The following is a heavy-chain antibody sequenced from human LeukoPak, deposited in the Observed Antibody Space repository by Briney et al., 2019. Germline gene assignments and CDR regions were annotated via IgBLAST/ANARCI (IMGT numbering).Heavy chain of an antibody. J-gene: IGHJ4*02. D-gene: IGHD4-23*01. Sequence: SGTLTLTCTVSGASISNSNWWSWVRQPPGKGLEWIGEIFHGGSANYNPSLKSRVTISVDKSKNQFSLNLISVTAADTAVYYCLYGGNSGDWLYWGQGTLVTVSS. CDR1: GASISNSNW. V-gene: IGHV4-4*02. CDR2: IFHGGSA. CDR3: LYGGNSGDWLY.